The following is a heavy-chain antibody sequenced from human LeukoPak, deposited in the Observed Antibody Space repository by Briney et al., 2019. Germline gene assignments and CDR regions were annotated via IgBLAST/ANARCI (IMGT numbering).Heavy chain of an antibody. CDR2: ISSSASYT. V-gene: IGHV3-11*03. D-gene: IGHD6-19*01. CDR3: ASPQRIAVDGLDAFDI. CDR1: GFTFSDYY. Sequence: PGGSLRLSCAASGFTFSDYYMSWIRQAPGKGLEWVSSISSSASYTNYADSVKGRFTISRDDAKNSLYLQMISLRAEDTAVYYCASPQRIAVDGLDAFDIWGQGTVVTVSS. J-gene: IGHJ3*02.